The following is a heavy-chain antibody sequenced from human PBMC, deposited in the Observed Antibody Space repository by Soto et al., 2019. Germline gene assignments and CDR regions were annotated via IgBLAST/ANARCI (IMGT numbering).Heavy chain of an antibody. CDR3: ERVTPYSFYVMDV. D-gene: IGHD2-15*01. CDR2: IYYSVST. J-gene: IGHJ6*02. V-gene: IGHV4-31*03. Sequence: QVQLQESGTGLVKPSQTLSITCTVSGGSISSGGDYWSWIRQHPGKGLEWIGYIYYSVSTYYNPSLKSRVTLSVDTSKNHFSLKLSSVTSADTAVYYCERVTPYSFYVMDVWCHGTTVTVSS. CDR1: GGSISSGGDY.